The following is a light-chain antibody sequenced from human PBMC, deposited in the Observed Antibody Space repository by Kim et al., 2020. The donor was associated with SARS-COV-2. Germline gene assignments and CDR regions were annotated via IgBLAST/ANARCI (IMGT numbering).Light chain of an antibody. J-gene: IGLJ3*02. V-gene: IGLV1-47*01. CDR1: SSNIGSNY. CDR2: RNN. CDR3: AIWDDSLSGQV. Sequence: GQRVTIPRSGSSSNIGSNYVYWYQQFPGTAPKVLIYRNNQRPSGVPDRFSGSKSGTSASLAISGLRSEDEADYYCAIWDDSLSGQVFGGGTQLTVL.